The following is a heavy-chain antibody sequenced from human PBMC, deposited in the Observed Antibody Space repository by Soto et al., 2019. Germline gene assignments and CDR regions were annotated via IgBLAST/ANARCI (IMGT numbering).Heavy chain of an antibody. Sequence: GGSLRLSCAASGFTFSSYAMSWVRQAPGKGLEWVSAISGSGGSTYYADSVKGRFTISRDNSKNTLYLQTNSLRAEDTAVYYWAKDQDDFWRGERTSDAFDIGAQGTMVPVSS. D-gene: IGHD3-3*01. V-gene: IGHV3-23*01. CDR3: AKDQDDFWRGERTSDAFDI. J-gene: IGHJ3*02. CDR2: ISGSGGST. CDR1: GFTFSSYA.